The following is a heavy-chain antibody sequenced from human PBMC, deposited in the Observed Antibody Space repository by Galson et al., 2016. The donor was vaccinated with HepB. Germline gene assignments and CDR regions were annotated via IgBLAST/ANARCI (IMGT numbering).Heavy chain of an antibody. J-gene: IGHJ4*02. CDR1: GFNFRTYP. Sequence: LRLSCAASGFNFRTYPMHWVRQAPGKGLEWVAVILYDGSHKYYAASVKGRFTISRDNSKNTLSLQMNSLRAEDTAVYYCAKNDILAGYSAFDYWGQGTLVTVSS. CDR2: ILYDGSHK. D-gene: IGHD3-9*01. CDR3: AKNDILAGYSAFDY. V-gene: IGHV3-30*18.